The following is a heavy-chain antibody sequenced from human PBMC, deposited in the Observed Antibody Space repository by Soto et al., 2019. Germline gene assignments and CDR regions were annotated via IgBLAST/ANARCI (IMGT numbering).Heavy chain of an antibody. V-gene: IGHV1-69*13. CDR1: GGTFSSYA. J-gene: IGHJ5*02. D-gene: IGHD6-13*01. CDR2: IIPIFGTA. Sequence: SVKVSCKASGGTFSSYAISWVRQAPGQGLEWMGGIIPIFGTANYAQKFQGRVTITADESTSTAYMELSSLRSEDTAVYYCARLLAPAGKVNWFAPCGQRTLVTV. CDR3: ARLLAPAGKVNWFAP.